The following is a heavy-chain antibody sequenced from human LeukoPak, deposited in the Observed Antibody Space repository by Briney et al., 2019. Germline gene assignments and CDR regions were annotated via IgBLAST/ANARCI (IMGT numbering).Heavy chain of an antibody. CDR3: ARAGRYSGSYLAFDY. J-gene: IGHJ4*02. D-gene: IGHD1-26*01. CDR1: GFTFSSYS. Sequence: GGSLRLSCAASGFTFSSYSMNWVRQAPGKGLEWVSSISSSSSYIYYADSVKGRFTISRDNAKNSLYLQMNSLRAEDTAVYYCARAGRYSGSYLAFDYWGQGTLVTVSS. CDR2: ISSSSSYI. V-gene: IGHV3-21*04.